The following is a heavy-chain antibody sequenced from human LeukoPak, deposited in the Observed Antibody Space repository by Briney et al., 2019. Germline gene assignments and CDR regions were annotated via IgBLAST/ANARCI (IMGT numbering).Heavy chain of an antibody. Sequence: SETLSLTCTVSGYSISSGYYWSWIRQPPGKGLEWIGEINQSGRTNYNPSLMSRVAISADTSKNQFSLKLSSVTAADTAVYYCARDHRSSSDYYGMDVWGQGTTVTVSS. CDR2: INQSGRT. CDR3: ARDHRSSSDYYGMDV. J-gene: IGHJ6*02. D-gene: IGHD6-13*01. V-gene: IGHV4-38-2*02. CDR1: GYSISSGYY.